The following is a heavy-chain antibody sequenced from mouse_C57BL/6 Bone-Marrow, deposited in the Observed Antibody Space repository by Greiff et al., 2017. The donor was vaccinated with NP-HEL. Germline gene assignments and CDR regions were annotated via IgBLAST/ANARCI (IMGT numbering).Heavy chain of an antibody. CDR1: GYAFTNYL. Sequence: QVTLKVSGAELVRPGTSVKVSCKASGYAFTNYLIEWVKQRPGQGLEWIGVINPGSGGTNYNEKFKGKATLTADKSSSTAYMQLSSLTSEDSAVYFCARDDYDDGFAYWGQGTLVTVSA. CDR2: INPGSGGT. V-gene: IGHV1-54*01. J-gene: IGHJ3*01. D-gene: IGHD2-4*01. CDR3: ARDDYDDGFAY.